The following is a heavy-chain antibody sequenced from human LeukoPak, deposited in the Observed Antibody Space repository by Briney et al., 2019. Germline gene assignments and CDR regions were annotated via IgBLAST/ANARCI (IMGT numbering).Heavy chain of an antibody. Sequence: PGGSLRLSCAASGFTFGDYGMSWVRQAPGKGLEWVSGINWNGGSTGYADSVKGRFTISRDNAKNSLYLQMNSLRAEDTALYYCARDGCSSTSCYTPTYYFDYWGQGTLVTVSS. D-gene: IGHD2-2*02. CDR2: INWNGGST. J-gene: IGHJ4*02. V-gene: IGHV3-20*04. CDR1: GFTFGDYG. CDR3: ARDGCSSTSCYTPTYYFDY.